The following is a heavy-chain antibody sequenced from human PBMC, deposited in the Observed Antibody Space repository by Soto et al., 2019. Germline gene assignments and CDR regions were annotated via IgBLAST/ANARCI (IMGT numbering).Heavy chain of an antibody. CDR2: INPSDGST. D-gene: IGHD6-19*01. CDR3: ARDPFSSGWYEGGSFDP. CDR1: GYTFTSYY. J-gene: IGHJ5*02. V-gene: IGHV1-46*01. Sequence: ASVKVSCKASGYTFTSYYMHWVRQAPGQGLEWMGIINPSDGSTSYAQKFQGRVTMTRDTSTSTVYMELSSLRSEDTAVYYCARDPFSSGWYEGGSFDPWGQGTLVTVSS.